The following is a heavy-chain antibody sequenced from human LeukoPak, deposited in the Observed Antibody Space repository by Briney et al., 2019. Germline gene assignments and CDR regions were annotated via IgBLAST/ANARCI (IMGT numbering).Heavy chain of an antibody. D-gene: IGHD3-9*01. CDR2: ISGSGGRT. Sequence: PGGSLRLSCSASGFTFSNYAMTWVRQAPGKGLEWVSAISGSGGRTYDADSVKGRFTISRDNSKNTLYLQMNSLRAEDTAVYYCAEAARPRYDILTGFLDWGQGTLVTVSS. CDR1: GFTFSNYA. J-gene: IGHJ4*02. V-gene: IGHV3-23*01. CDR3: AEAARPRYDILTGFLD.